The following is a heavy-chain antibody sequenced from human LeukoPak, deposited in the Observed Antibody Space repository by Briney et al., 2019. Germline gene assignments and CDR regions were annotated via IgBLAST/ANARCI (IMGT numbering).Heavy chain of an antibody. CDR1: GFTFSSYW. D-gene: IGHD6-19*01. CDR2: IKQDGSEK. J-gene: IGHJ4*02. Sequence: GGSLRLSCAASGFTFSSYWMSWVRRAPGKGLEGLPTIKQDGSEKYYVDSVKGRFTISRDNAKNSLYLQMNSLRAEDTAVYYCARESIAVAVTAYDYWGQGTLVTVSS. V-gene: IGHV3-7*01. CDR3: ARESIAVAVTAYDY.